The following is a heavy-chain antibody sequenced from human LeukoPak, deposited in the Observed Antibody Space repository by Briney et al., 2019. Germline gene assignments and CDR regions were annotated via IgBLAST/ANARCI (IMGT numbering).Heavy chain of an antibody. V-gene: IGHV3-15*01. CDR2: IKSGADGGTP. CDR3: ATQGLLDAFDI. CDR1: GFTFSTAW. J-gene: IGHJ3*02. Sequence: PGESLTLTCAASGFTFSTAWLVWVRQAPGKGLEWVGRIKSGADGGTPDYAAPVTGRFTVPRDDSNGTLFLDSSSLTTEDTAVYYCATQGLLDAFDIWGQGTMVIVSS. D-gene: IGHD3-22*01.